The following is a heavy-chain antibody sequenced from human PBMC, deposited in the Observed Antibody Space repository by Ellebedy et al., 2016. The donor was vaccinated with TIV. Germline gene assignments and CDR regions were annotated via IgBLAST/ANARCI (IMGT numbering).Heavy chain of an antibody. CDR2: IDPSDSYT. CDR1: GYSFTSYW. D-gene: IGHD3-3*01. CDR3: ARGRGSGYHNAYYYYYYGMDV. J-gene: IGHJ6*02. V-gene: IGHV5-10-1*01. Sequence: GGSLRLSCKGSGYSFTSYWISWVRQMPGKGLEWMGRIDPSDSYTNYSPSFQGHVTISADKSISTAYLQWSSLKASDTAMYYCARGRGSGYHNAYYYYYYGMDVWGQGTTVTVSS.